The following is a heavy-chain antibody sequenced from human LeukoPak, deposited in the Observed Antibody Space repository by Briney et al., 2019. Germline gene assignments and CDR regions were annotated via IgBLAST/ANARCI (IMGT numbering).Heavy chain of an antibody. CDR2: IFSSGST. D-gene: IGHD6-19*01. V-gene: IGHV4-59*08. CDR3: ARGRGWYFY. J-gene: IGHJ4*02. Sequence: PSETLSLTCTVSGGSISSYYWTWIRQSPGKGPEWIGYIFSSGSTNYNPSLKSRVTISVDTSKNQFSLKMNSTTATDTAVYYCARGRGWYFYWGQGTLVTVSS. CDR1: GGSISSYY.